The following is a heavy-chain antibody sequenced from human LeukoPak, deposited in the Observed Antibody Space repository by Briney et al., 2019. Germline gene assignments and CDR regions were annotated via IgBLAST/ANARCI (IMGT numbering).Heavy chain of an antibody. CDR3: ARIDSVKYYFDY. Sequence: SETLSLTCTVSGGSISSYYWSWVRQPPGKGLEWIGYIYYSGSTNYNPSLQSRVTISVDTSKNQFSLKLSSVTAADTAVYYCARIDSVKYYFDYWGQGTLVTVSS. V-gene: IGHV4-59*01. J-gene: IGHJ4*02. CDR1: GGSISSYY. D-gene: IGHD3-16*02. CDR2: IYYSGST.